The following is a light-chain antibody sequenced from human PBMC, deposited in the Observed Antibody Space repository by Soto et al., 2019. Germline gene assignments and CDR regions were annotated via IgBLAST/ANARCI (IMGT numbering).Light chain of an antibody. CDR2: HVT. J-gene: IGLJ1*01. Sequence: QSVLSQPRSVSGSPGQSVTISCTGTTNHVANSNYASCYQQQLSKAPKIMIYHVTKRPSGVPDRFSGSKSGKTAYLTISGLQAEDEADYYCCSYAGSYSYVFGTGTKVTVL. CDR1: TNHVANSNY. CDR3: CSYAGSYSYV. V-gene: IGLV2-11*01.